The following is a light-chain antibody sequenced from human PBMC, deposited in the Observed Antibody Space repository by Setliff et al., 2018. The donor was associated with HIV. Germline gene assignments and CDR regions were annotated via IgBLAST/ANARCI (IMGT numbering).Light chain of an antibody. CDR2: WAS. J-gene: IGKJ1*01. Sequence: DIVMTQSPDSLAVSLGERATINCKSSQSVLYSSNNKNYLAWYQQKPGQPPKLLIYWASTRESGVPDRFSGSGSGTDFTLTISSLQAEDVAVYYCQQYYSTPTFGQGTKWISN. CDR3: QQYYSTPT. V-gene: IGKV4-1*01. CDR1: QSVLYSSNNKNY.